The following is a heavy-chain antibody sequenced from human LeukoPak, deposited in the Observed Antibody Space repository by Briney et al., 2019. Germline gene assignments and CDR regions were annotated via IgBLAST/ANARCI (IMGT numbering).Heavy chain of an antibody. D-gene: IGHD3-22*01. Sequence: GGSLRLSCAGSGFTFSGFAMHWVRQAPGKGLEWVAATTYHGRDKYYADTVSGRFTISRDNSKNTLHLEMNSLRTDDTAVYYCTKERGGGGRRINLMVGGYGPWGQGTQVTVSS. CDR1: GFTFSGFA. CDR2: TTYHGRDK. V-gene: IGHV3-30*04. J-gene: IGHJ5*02. CDR3: TKERGGGGRRINLMVGGYGP.